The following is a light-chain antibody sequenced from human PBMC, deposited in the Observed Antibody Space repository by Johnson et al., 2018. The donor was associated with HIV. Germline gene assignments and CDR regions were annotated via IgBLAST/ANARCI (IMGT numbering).Light chain of an antibody. CDR1: SSNVGSSF. Sequence: QPVLTQPPSVSAAPGQTVTISCSGSSSNVGSSFVSWYRQVPGTAPKLLIYENNKRPSGIPDRFSGSKSGTSATLGITGLQTGDEADYYCGTWDSGLSAGVFGTGTKVTFL. CDR2: ENN. CDR3: GTWDSGLSAGV. V-gene: IGLV1-51*02. J-gene: IGLJ1*01.